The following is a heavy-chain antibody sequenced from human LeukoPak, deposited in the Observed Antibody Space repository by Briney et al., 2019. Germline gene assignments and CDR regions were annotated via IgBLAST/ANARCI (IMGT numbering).Heavy chain of an antibody. D-gene: IGHD5-12*01. V-gene: IGHV1-69*04. CDR3: ARERWLRTDNWFDP. CDR1: GGTFTGYA. Sequence: ASVKVSCKASGGTFTGYAISWVRQAPGQGLEWMGRIIPILGIANYAQKFQGRVTITADKSTSTAYMELSSLRSEDTAVYYCARERWLRTDNWFDPWGQGTLVTVSS. CDR2: IIPILGIA. J-gene: IGHJ5*02.